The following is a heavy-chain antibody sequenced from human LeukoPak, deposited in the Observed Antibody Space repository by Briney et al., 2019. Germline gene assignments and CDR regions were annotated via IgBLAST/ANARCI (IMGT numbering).Heavy chain of an antibody. Sequence: GRSLKLSCAASGFTFSMFDMHWVRQAPGKGLEWLAVISSDGINKKYADSVKGRFTSFRENSKNTVHLQMNNLRPDDMAIYYCARDSSVVRYFDWSDYFDYWGQGTVVTVSS. CDR2: ISSDGINK. CDR1: GFTFSMFD. CDR3: ARDSSVVRYFDWSDYFDY. J-gene: IGHJ4*02. V-gene: IGHV3-30*03. D-gene: IGHD3-9*01.